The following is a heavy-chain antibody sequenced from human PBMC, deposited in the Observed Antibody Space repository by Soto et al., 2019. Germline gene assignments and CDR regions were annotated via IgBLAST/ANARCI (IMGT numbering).Heavy chain of an antibody. J-gene: IGHJ6*02. D-gene: IGHD7-27*01. Sequence: ETLSLTCTVSGGSISSYYWTWLRQPPGKGLEWIGYISYTGRTKYNPSLQSRVTISVDTSKNDFSLNLSSVTAADTAVYFCAREWGLLPYYVMNVWGHGTAVTVSS. CDR3: AREWGLLPYYVMNV. V-gene: IGHV4-59*01. CDR2: ISYTGRT. CDR1: GGSISSYY.